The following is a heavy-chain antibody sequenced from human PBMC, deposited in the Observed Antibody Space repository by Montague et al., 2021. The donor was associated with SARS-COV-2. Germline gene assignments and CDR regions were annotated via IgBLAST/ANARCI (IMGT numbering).Heavy chain of an antibody. CDR3: AKRLDDYFDY. D-gene: IGHD1-1*01. CDR2: IYSGGSST. V-gene: IGHV3-23*03. J-gene: IGHJ4*02. Sequence: SLRLSCAASGFTFSLYAMSWVRQTPGKGLQWVSVIYSGGSSTYYADSVKGRFTISRDNSKNTLYLQMNSLRAEDTAVYYCAKRLDDYFDYWGQGTLVTVSS. CDR1: GFTFSLYA.